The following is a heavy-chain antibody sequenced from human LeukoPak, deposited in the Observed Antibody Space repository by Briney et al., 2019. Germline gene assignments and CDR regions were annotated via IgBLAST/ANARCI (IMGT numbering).Heavy chain of an antibody. Sequence: GESLQISCKGSGYSFPTYWIAWVRQMPGKGLEWIGSIYPGDSDTRYSPSFQGQVTISADKSISTAYLQWSSLKASDTAMYYCARRGWNPDYYMAVWGKGTTVTVSS. D-gene: IGHD1-1*01. CDR1: GYSFPTYW. CDR3: ARRGWNPDYYMAV. J-gene: IGHJ6*03. CDR2: IYPGDSDT. V-gene: IGHV5-51*01.